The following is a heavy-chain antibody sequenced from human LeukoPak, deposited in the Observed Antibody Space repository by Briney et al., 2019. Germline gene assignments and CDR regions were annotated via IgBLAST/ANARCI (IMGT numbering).Heavy chain of an antibody. D-gene: IGHD1-26*01. CDR1: GFTFSSYA. J-gene: IGHJ4*02. Sequence: AGGSLRLSCAASGFTFSSYAMHWVRQAPGKGLEWVAVISYDGSNKYYADSVKGRFTISRDNSMNTLYLQMNSLRAEDTAVYYCARRGIVGATTSGYYFDYWGQGTLVTVSS. CDR3: ARRGIVGATTSGYYFDY. V-gene: IGHV3-30*01. CDR2: ISYDGSNK.